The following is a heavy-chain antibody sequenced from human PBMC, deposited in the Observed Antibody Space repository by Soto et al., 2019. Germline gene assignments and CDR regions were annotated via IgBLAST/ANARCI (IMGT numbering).Heavy chain of an antibody. CDR2: IYYSGST. J-gene: IGHJ4*02. D-gene: IGHD6-13*01. CDR1: GGSISSDVNY. V-gene: IGHV4-31*03. Sequence: PSETLSLTCTVSGGSISSDVNYWSWIRQHPGKGLEWIGYIYYSGSTYYNPSLKSRVTISVDTSKNQFSLKLSSVTAADTAVYYCARGVGIAAPIDYWGQGTLVTVSS. CDR3: ARGVGIAAPIDY.